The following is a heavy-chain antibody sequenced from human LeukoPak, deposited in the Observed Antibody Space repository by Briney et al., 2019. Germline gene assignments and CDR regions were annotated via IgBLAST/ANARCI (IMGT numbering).Heavy chain of an antibody. V-gene: IGHV1-46*01. CDR2: INPTGGST. J-gene: IGHJ4*02. CDR1: GCTFTSYY. CDR3: ARTSHYVDIAATIPYGIYYFDY. D-gene: IGHD5-12*01. Sequence: GASVKVSCKASGCTFTSYYMHWVRQAPGQGLEWMGLINPTGGSTGYAQKFQGRVTMTTDTSTSTAYMELRSLRSDDTAVYYCARTSHYVDIAATIPYGIYYFDYWGQGTLVTVSS.